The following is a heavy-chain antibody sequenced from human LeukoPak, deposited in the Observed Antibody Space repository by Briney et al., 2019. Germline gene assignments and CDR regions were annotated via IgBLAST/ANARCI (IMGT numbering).Heavy chain of an antibody. J-gene: IGHJ4*02. CDR3: ARHKEVGDYYYFDY. V-gene: IGHV1-46*01. CDR2: INPSGGST. CDR1: GYTFTSYY. D-gene: IGHD2/OR15-2a*01. Sequence: ASVKVSCKASGYTFTSYYMHWVRQAPGQGLELMGIINPSGGSTSYTQKSQGRVTMTRDTSTTTVYMELSSLRSQDTAVYYCARHKEVGDYYYFDYWGQGTLVTVSS.